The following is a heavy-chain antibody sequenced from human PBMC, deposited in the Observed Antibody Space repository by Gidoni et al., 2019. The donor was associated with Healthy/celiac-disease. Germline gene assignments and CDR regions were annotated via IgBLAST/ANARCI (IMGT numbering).Heavy chain of an antibody. D-gene: IGHD6-19*01. Sequence: QLQLQESGPGLVKPSETLSLTCTVSGGSISSSSYYWGWIRQPPGKGLEWIGSIYYSGSTYYNPSLKSRVTIFVDTSKNQFSLKLSSVTAADTAVYYCARLAVAAPRAFDIWGQGTMVTVSS. V-gene: IGHV4-39*01. CDR3: ARLAVAAPRAFDI. CDR1: GGSISSSSYY. J-gene: IGHJ3*02. CDR2: IYYSGST.